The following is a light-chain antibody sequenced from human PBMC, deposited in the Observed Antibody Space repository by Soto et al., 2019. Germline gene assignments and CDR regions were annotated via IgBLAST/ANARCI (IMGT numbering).Light chain of an antibody. CDR1: SSNIGANYD. Sequence: QPVVTQPPSVSGAPGQRVTISCTGSSSNIGANYDVHWYQQRPGTAPKLLIFGNSNRPSGVPDRFSGSKSGTSASLAITGLQAEDEGDYYCQSYDSTLSARYVFGTGTKLTVL. CDR3: QSYDSTLSARYV. V-gene: IGLV1-40*01. CDR2: GNS. J-gene: IGLJ1*01.